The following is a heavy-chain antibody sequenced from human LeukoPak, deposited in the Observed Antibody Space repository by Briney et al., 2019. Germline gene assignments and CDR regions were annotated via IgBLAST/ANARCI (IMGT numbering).Heavy chain of an antibody. V-gene: IGHV3-21*01. J-gene: IGHJ4*02. Sequence: GGFLRLSCAASGFTFSSYSMIWVRQAPGKGLEWVSSISSSSSYIYFADSVKGRFTISRDNAKNSLFLQMNSLRAEDTAVFYCARVSTSSWYFDYWGQGTLVTVSS. CDR1: GFTFSSYS. CDR3: ARVSTSSWYFDY. D-gene: IGHD2-2*01. CDR2: ISSSSSYI.